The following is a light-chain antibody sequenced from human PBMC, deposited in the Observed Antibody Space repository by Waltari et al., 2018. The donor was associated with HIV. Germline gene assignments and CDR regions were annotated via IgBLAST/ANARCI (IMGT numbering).Light chain of an antibody. Sequence: QSVLTQPPYVSAAPGQNVIISCSGSSSNIGKNSVSWYQQLPETAPKLLIYDNNKRPSGIPDRFSGSKSGTSATLVIIGLQTGDEADYYCGAWDSSLNDDGVFGGGTKLTVL. CDR1: SSNIGKNS. CDR3: GAWDSSLNDDGV. V-gene: IGLV1-51*01. J-gene: IGLJ2*01. CDR2: DNN.